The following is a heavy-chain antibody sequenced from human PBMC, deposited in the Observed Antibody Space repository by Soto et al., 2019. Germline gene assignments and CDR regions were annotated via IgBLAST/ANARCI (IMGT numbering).Heavy chain of an antibody. CDR2: IIPIFGTA. CDR1: GGTFSSYA. J-gene: IGHJ3*02. D-gene: IGHD6-6*01. CDR3: ARDSGIAARGSGLGFDI. Sequence: ASVKVSCKASGGTFSSYAISWVRQAPGQGLEWMGGIIPIFGTANYAQKFQGRVTITADESTSTAYMELSSLRSEDTAVYYCARDSGIAARGSGLGFDIWGQGTMVTVSS. V-gene: IGHV1-69*13.